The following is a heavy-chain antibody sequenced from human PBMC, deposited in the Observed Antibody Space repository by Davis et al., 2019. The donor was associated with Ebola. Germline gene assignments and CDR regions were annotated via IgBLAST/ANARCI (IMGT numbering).Heavy chain of an antibody. V-gene: IGHV3-13*01. CDR2: IGAAADT. D-gene: IGHD1-7*01. J-gene: IGHJ3*01. CDR1: GFICSHYD. Sequence: GESLNISCAASGFICSHYDMHLVRQATGKGLEWVSAIGAAADTYYSGPVKGRFTISRENGKNSLYLQMNSLRAGDTAVYYCAREAITGTTWYAFDVWGQGTMVTVSS. CDR3: AREAITGTTWYAFDV.